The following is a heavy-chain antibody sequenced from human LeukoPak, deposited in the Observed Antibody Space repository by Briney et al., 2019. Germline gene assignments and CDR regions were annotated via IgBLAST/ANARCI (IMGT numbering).Heavy chain of an antibody. D-gene: IGHD3-22*01. CDR3: AIAPQDDRRGYHRDIDY. Sequence: GGSLRLSCAASGFTFSSYEMNWVRQAPGEGLEWVSYISSSGSPINYADSVKGRFTIFRDNAKNSLYLQMNSPRAEDTAVYYCAIAPQDDRRGYHRDIDYCCQGTVV. CDR1: GFTFSSYE. V-gene: IGHV3-48*03. CDR2: ISSSGSPI. J-gene: IGHJ4*02.